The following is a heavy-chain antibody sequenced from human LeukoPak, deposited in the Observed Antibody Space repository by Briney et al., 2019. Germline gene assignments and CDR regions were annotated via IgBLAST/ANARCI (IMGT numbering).Heavy chain of an antibody. J-gene: IGHJ4*02. CDR1: GFTFSSYW. CDR3: AKAGEWLRLLPYYFDY. CDR2: ISGSGGST. Sequence: GGSLRLSCAASGFTFSSYWMSWVRQAPGKGLEWVSAISGSGGSTYYADSVKGRFTISRDNSKNTLYLQMNSLRAEDTAVYYCAKAGEWLRLLPYYFDYWGQGTLVTVSS. D-gene: IGHD5-12*01. V-gene: IGHV3-23*01.